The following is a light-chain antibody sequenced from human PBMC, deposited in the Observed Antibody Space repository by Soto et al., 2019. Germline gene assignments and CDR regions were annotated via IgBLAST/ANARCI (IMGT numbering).Light chain of an antibody. CDR2: GAS. CDR1: QSVSSDC. CDR3: QHYDNSPPSVT. Sequence: EIVLTQSPDTLSLSPGERATLSCRASQSVSSDCLVWYQQKPGQAPRLLIYGASRRATGIPDRFSGSGSGTDFILTISRLEPEDFAVYYCQHYDNSPPSVTFGPGTKVDIK. J-gene: IGKJ3*01. V-gene: IGKV3-20*01.